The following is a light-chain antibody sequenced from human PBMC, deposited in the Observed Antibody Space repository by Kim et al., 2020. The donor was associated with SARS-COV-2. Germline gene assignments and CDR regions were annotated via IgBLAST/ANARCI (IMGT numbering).Light chain of an antibody. CDR1: NIGSKS. V-gene: IGLV3-21*04. J-gene: IGLJ2*01. CDR2: YDS. Sequence: SYELTQPPSVSVAPGNTARITCGGNNIGSKSVHWYQQRPGQAPALVIYYDSDRPSGIPERFSGSNPGNTATLTISRVEAGDEADYYCQVWDSNSDHQVFGGGTQLTVL. CDR3: QVWDSNSDHQV.